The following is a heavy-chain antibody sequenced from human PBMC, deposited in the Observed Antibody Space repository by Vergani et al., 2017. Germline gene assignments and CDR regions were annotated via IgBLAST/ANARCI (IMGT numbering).Heavy chain of an antibody. J-gene: IGHJ4*02. Sequence: QITLKESGPTLVKPTQTLTLTCTFSGFSLSTSRVGVAWIRQPPGKALAWLALIYWNDDKRYSSSLKSRLTITKDTSKNQVVLTMTNMDPVDTATYYCAHTHGYNYVGDFDYWGQGTLVTVSS. CDR1: GFSLSTSRVG. V-gene: IGHV2-5*01. CDR2: IYWNDDK. CDR3: AHTHGYNYVGDFDY. D-gene: IGHD5-24*01.